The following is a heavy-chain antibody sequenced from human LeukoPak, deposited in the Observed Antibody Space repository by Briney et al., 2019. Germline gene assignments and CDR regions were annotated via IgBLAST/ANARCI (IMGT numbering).Heavy chain of an antibody. CDR2: INPNSGGT. Sequence: ASVKVSCKASGYTLTDHYMHWVRQAPGQGLEWMGWINPNSGGTNYAQKFQGRVTMTRDTSISTAYMELSSLRSDDTAVYYCARKRGSLGEGYFDYWGREPWSPSPQ. J-gene: IGHJ4*02. CDR3: ARKRGSLGEGYFDY. D-gene: IGHD3-10*01. V-gene: IGHV1-2*02. CDR1: GYTLTDHY.